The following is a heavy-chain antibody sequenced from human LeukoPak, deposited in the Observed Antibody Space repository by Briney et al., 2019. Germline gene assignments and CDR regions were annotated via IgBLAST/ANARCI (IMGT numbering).Heavy chain of an antibody. V-gene: IGHV4-34*01. CDR2: IYYSGST. CDR3: ASTPMVRGAPGYFDY. Sequence: SETLSLTCAVYGGSFSGYHWSWIRQPPGKGLEWIGSIYYSGSTYYNPSLKSRVTISVDTSKNQFSLKLSSVTAADTAVYYCASTPMVRGAPGYFDYWGQGTLVTVSS. D-gene: IGHD3-10*01. CDR1: GGSFSGYH. J-gene: IGHJ4*02.